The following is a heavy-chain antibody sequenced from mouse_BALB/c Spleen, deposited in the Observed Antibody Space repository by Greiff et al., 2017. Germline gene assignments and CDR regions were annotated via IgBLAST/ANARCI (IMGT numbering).Heavy chain of an antibody. CDR2: ISYSGST. J-gene: IGHJ3*01. Sequence: EVQLVESGPGLVKPSQSLSLTCTVTGYSITSDYAWNWIRQFPGNKLEWMGYISYSGSTSYNPSLKSRISITRDTSKNQFFLQLNSVTTEDTATYYCARGLYAPFAYWGQGTLVTVSA. CDR3: ARGLYAPFAY. CDR1: GYSITSDYA. V-gene: IGHV3-2*02. D-gene: IGHD2-10*02.